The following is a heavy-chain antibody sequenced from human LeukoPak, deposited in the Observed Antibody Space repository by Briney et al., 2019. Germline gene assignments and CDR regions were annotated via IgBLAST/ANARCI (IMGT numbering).Heavy chain of an antibody. CDR2: IIPILGIS. CDR3: ARDHPIAVLWLGYFDL. J-gene: IGHJ2*01. CDR1: GGTFSSYA. Sequence: SVKVSCKASGGTFSSYAISWVRQAPGQGREWMGRIIPILGISNYAQKFQGRVTITADKSTSTAYMELSSLRSEDMAVYYCARDHPIAVLWLGYFDLWGRGTLVTVSS. D-gene: IGHD6-19*01. V-gene: IGHV1-69*04.